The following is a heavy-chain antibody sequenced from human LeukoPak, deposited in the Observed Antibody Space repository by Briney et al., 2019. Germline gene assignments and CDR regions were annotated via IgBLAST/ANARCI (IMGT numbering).Heavy chain of an antibody. D-gene: IGHD3-9*01. J-gene: IGHJ4*02. CDR3: AKDAGIMYDILTGYYNY. CDR1: GFTFSSYA. CDR2: ISSDGSIT. Sequence: GGSLRLSCAASGFTFSSYAMSWVRQAPGKGLVWVSRISSDGSITSYADSVKGRFTISRDNAKNSLYLQMNSLRAEDTALYYCAKDAGIMYDILTGYYNYWGQGTLVTVSS. V-gene: IGHV3-74*01.